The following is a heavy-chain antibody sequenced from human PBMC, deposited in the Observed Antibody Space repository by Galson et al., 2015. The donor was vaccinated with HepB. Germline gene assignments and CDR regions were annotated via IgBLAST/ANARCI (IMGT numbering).Heavy chain of an antibody. D-gene: IGHD3-9*01. CDR3: ATDANYGIDSLDAAFGL. J-gene: IGHJ3*01. Sequence: SVKVSCKVTGHSLSELAMHWVRQAPGIGLEWMGGFIPEDDETMYAQKFQGRVSMTEDTSTDTAYMELSSLRSEDTAVYYCATDANYGIDSLDAAFGLWGQGTMVTVSS. V-gene: IGHV1-24*01. CDR2: FIPEDDET. CDR1: GHSLSELA.